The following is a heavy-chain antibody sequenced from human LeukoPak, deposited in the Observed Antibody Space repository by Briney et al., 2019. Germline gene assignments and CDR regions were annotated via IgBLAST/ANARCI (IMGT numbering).Heavy chain of an antibody. J-gene: IGHJ4*02. CDR2: ISAYNGNT. V-gene: IGHV1-18*01. CDR1: GYTFSNYG. D-gene: IGHD3-10*01. CDR3: ARGSATALRGVSY. Sequence: ASVKVSCEASGYTFSNYGISWVRQAPGQGLEWMGWISAYNGNTNYAQNLQGRVTMTTDTSTSTAYMELRSLRSDDTAVYYCARGSATALRGVSYWGQGTLVTVSS.